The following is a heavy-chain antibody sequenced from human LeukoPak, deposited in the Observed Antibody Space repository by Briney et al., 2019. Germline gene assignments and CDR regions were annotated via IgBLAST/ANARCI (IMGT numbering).Heavy chain of an antibody. CDR3: ARATFGVVPYFDY. Sequence: GGSLRLSCAASGFTFSDYYMSWLRQAPGKGLEWVSYFSSSGSTIYYADSVKGRFTISGDNAKNSLYLQMNSLRAEDTAVYYCARATFGVVPYFDYWGQGTLVTVSS. D-gene: IGHD3-3*01. CDR2: FSSSGSTI. J-gene: IGHJ4*02. V-gene: IGHV3-11*04. CDR1: GFTFSDYY.